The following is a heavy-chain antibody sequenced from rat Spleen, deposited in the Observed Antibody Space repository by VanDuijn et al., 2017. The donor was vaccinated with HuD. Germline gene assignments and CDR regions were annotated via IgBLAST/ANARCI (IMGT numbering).Heavy chain of an antibody. CDR2: ISYSGST. V-gene: IGHV3-1*01. Sequence: WIGHISYSGSTSYNPSLKSRISITRDTSKNQFFLQLNSVTTEDTATYYCARYMVTGVMDAWGQGASVTVSS. CDR3: ARYMVTGVMDA. D-gene: IGHD1-1*01. J-gene: IGHJ4*01.